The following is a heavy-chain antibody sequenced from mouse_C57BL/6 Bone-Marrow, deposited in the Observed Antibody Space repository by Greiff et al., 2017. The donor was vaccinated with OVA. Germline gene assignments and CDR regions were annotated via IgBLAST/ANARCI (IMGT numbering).Heavy chain of an antibody. CDR3: ESPPITTAGSDRGWDFDD. J-gene: IGHJ1*03. CDR1: GYSFTDYN. V-gene: IGHV1-39*01. Sequence: VQLKESGPELVKPGASVKISCKASGYSFTDYNMNWVKQSPGQSLEWIGVINPNYGTTSYNQKFKGKATLTVDQSSSTAYMKLKRLRSEDSAVYYGESPPITTAGSDRGWDFDDWGKGTTVTVSS. D-gene: IGHD1-2*01. CDR2: INPNYGTT.